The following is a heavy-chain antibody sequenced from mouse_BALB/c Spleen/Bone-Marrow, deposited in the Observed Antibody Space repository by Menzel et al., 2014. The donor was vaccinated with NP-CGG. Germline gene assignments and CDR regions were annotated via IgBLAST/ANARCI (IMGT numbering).Heavy chain of an antibody. J-gene: IGHJ4*01. CDR2: ISSGGSYT. CDR1: GFTFSSYA. Sequence: EVQRVESGGGLLKPGGSLKLSCAASGFTFSSYAMSWVRQSPEKRLEWVAEISSGGSYTYYPDTVTGRLTISRDNAKNTLYLEMSSLRSEDTAMYYCARDHYGYYTMDYWGQGTSVTVSS. D-gene: IGHD1-2*01. V-gene: IGHV5-9-4*01. CDR3: ARDHYGYYTMDY.